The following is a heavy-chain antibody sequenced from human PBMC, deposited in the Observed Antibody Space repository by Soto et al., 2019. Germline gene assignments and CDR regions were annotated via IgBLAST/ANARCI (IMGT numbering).Heavy chain of an antibody. CDR3: AGQTFTIAAASYGRSNWFDP. V-gene: IGHV4-38-2*01. J-gene: IGHJ5*02. CDR2: IYFTGNT. D-gene: IGHD6-25*01. CDR1: GDSISRGYH. Sequence: NPSETLSLTCAVSGDSISRGYHWAWVRQPPGKGLEWIGTIYFTGNTYYTPSLKSRLTMSIDTSKNEFSLRLNSVTAADTAVYYCAGQTFTIAAASYGRSNWFDPWGPGTLVTVSS.